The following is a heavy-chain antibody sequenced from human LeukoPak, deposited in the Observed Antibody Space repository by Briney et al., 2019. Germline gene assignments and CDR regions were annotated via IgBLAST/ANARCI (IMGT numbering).Heavy chain of an antibody. CDR2: IRYDGSNK. V-gene: IGHV3-30*02. Sequence: GGSRSLSCAPSTFTLSSYGMHWVRQAPGKGLGWVAFIRYDGSNKYYTNSVKGRFTISRANSKNTLYLQINSLRTEDTYVYYCAKDKDRWKGTSISDFDYWGQGTLVTVSS. CDR1: TFTLSSYG. J-gene: IGHJ4*02. D-gene: IGHD1-1*01. CDR3: AKDKDRWKGTSISDFDY.